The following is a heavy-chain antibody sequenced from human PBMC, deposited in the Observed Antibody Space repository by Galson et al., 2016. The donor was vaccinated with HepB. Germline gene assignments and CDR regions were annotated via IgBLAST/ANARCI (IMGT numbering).Heavy chain of an antibody. V-gene: IGHV4-39*01. D-gene: IGHD6-6*01. CDR2: IFYSGST. Sequence: TLSLTCTVSGGSISSSSYYWGWIRQPPGKGLEWIGSIFYSGSTYYNPSLKSRVTISVDTSKNQFSLRLTSVTAADTAMYYCARISSSLVHYYYYYLMDVWGQGTTVTVS. J-gene: IGHJ6*02. CDR1: GGSISSSSYY. CDR3: ARISSSLVHYYYYYLMDV.